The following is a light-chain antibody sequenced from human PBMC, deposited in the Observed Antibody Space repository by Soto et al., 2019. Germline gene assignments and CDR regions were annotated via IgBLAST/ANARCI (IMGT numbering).Light chain of an antibody. CDR2: GAS. CDR1: QSVSSN. J-gene: IGKJ4*01. CDR3: QHYNNWPPLT. V-gene: IGKV3-15*01. Sequence: IVLTQSPDTLSLSPGERATLSCRASQSVSSNYLAWYQQKLGQAPRLLIYGASTRATGIPARFSGSGSGTEFTLTISSLQSEDFAVYYCQHYNNWPPLTFGGGTKVDIK.